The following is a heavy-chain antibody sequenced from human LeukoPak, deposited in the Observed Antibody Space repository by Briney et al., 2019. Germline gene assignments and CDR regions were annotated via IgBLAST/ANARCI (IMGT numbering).Heavy chain of an antibody. J-gene: IGHJ4*02. CDR1: EFTFGSYA. CDR2: ISYDGSNK. CDR3: AKALSASSYDH. Sequence: GGSLRLSCVASEFTFGSYALHWVRQAPDKGLEWVAVISYDGSNKYYADSVKGRFTISRDNSKNTLYLQMNSLRADDTAVYYCAKALSASSYDHWGQGTLITVSS. V-gene: IGHV3-30-3*01. D-gene: IGHD2-2*01.